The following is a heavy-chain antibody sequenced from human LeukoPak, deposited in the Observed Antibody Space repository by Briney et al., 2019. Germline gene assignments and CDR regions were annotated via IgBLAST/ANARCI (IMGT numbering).Heavy chain of an antibody. V-gene: IGHV3-23*01. CDR1: GFTFTNYG. D-gene: IGHD3-16*02. J-gene: IGHJ4*02. CDR3: AKDIMITFGGVIAAAYDY. CDR2: ISGSGGST. Sequence: GGSLRLSCVASGFTFTNYGLHWVRQAPGKGLEWVSAISGSGGSTYYADSVKGRFTISRDNSKNTLYLQMNSLRAEDTAVYYCAKDIMITFGGVIAAAYDYWGQGTLVTVSS.